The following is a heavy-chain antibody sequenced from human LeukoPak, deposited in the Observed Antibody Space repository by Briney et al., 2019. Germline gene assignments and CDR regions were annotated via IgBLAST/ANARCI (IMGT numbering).Heavy chain of an antibody. V-gene: IGHV6-1*01. D-gene: IGHD6-6*01. CDR3: ARGYSSSYRTGYYYYYYYMDV. Sequence: SQTLSLTCAISGDRVSSNSAAWNWIRQSPSRGLEWLGRTYYRSKWYNDYAVSVKSRITINPDTSKNQFSLQLNSVTPEDTAVYYCARGYSSSYRTGYYYYYYYMDVWGKGTTVTVSS. CDR1: GDRVSSNSAA. J-gene: IGHJ6*03. CDR2: TYYRSKWYN.